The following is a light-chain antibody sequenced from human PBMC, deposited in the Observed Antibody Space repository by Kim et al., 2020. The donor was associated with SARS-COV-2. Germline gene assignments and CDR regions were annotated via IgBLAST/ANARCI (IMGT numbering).Light chain of an antibody. Sequence: DIQMTQSPSSLSASVGDRVTITCRASQDISNYVVWYQQKPGKVPKVLIYAASALHSGVPSRFSGGGFGTEFTLTISSLRPEDLATYSCQKYNAAPWTFGQGTKVAIK. J-gene: IGKJ1*01. CDR3: QKYNAAPWT. CDR2: AAS. CDR1: QDISNY. V-gene: IGKV1-27*01.